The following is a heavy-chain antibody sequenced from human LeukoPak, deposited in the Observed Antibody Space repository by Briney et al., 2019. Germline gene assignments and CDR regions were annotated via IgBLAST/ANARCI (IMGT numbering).Heavy chain of an antibody. J-gene: IGHJ4*02. V-gene: IGHV1-2*02. Sequence: ASVKVSCKASGYTFTGYYMHWVRQAPGQGLEWMGWINPNSGSTNYAQKFQGRVTMTRDTSISTAYMELSRLRSDDTAVYYCARDYSGSLPSQYDYWGQGTLVTVSS. CDR3: ARDYSGSLPSQYDY. CDR2: INPNSGST. D-gene: IGHD1-26*01. CDR1: GYTFTGYY.